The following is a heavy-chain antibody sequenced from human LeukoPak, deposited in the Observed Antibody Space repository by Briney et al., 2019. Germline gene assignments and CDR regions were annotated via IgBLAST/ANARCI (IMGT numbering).Heavy chain of an antibody. D-gene: IGHD6-13*01. CDR2: ISYDGSNK. CDR1: GFTVSSNY. Sequence: GGSLRLSCAASGFTVSSNYMSWVRQAPGKGLEWVAVISYDGSNKYYADSVKGRFTISRDNSKNTLYLQMNSLRAEDTAVYYCAKSSSSSWYWYYGMDVWGQGTTVTVSS. J-gene: IGHJ6*02. CDR3: AKSSSSSWYWYYGMDV. V-gene: IGHV3-30*18.